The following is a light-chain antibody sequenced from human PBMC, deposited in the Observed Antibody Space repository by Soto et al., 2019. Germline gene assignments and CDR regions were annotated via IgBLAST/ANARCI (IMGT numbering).Light chain of an antibody. V-gene: IGKV3-20*01. CDR1: QSLTNNY. J-gene: IGKJ1*01. CDR2: GAS. Sequence: EISLTQPQGTLSLSTGERATLSCRASQSLTNNYVAWYQQKPGRALRLLIDGASTRATGIPGRFSGRGSGTDFTLTSSIQAPEDGAEYCLQEQEARVTFGQGTKVDIK. CDR3: QEQEARVT.